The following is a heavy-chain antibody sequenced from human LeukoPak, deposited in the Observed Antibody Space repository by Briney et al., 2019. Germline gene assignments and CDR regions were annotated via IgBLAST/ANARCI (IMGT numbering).Heavy chain of an antibody. D-gene: IGHD6-13*01. CDR1: GFTFSSYS. J-gene: IGHJ4*02. V-gene: IGHV3-21*01. CDR3: ARDLSAAAGKLSDY. Sequence: PGWSLRLSCAASGFTFSSYSMNWVRQAPGKGLEWVSSISSLSSYIYYADSVKGRFTISRDNAKSSLYLQMNSLRAEDTAVYYCARDLSAAAGKLSDYWGQGTLVTVSS. CDR2: ISSLSSYI.